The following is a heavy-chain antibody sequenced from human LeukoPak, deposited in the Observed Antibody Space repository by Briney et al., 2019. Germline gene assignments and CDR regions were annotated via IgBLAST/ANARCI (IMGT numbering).Heavy chain of an antibody. J-gene: IGHJ4*02. CDR2: IRYDGSNK. CDR1: GFTFSSYG. D-gene: IGHD1-26*01. Sequence: GGSLRLSCAASGFTFSSYGMHWFRQAPGKGLEWVAFIRYDGSNKYYADSVKGRFTISRDNSKNTLYLQMNSLRAEDTAVYYCAKALVGATGYWGQGTLVTVSS. V-gene: IGHV3-30*02. CDR3: AKALVGATGY.